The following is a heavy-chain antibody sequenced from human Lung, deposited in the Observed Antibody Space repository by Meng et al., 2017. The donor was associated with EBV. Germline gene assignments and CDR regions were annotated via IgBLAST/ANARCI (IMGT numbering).Heavy chain of an antibody. J-gene: IGHJ4*02. CDR1: SGSISSDTSS. CDR2: VYRSGST. V-gene: IGHV4-30-2*01. Sequence: QGPLQDSGSVLLKPSQTLPLTCAVSSGSISSDTSSWNWIRQRPGKGLEWIGFVYRSGSTYYNPSLKSRVIISVDRSNNQFSLELNSVSAADTAVYYCARAKWGHSYGSEALYFDHWGPGTLVTVSS. CDR3: ARAKWGHSYGSEALYFDH. D-gene: IGHD5-18*01.